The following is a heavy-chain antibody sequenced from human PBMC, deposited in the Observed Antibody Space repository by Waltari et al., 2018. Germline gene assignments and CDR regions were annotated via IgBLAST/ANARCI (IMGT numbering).Heavy chain of an antibody. CDR1: GGSISSGSYY. V-gene: IGHV4-61*02. Sequence: QVQLQESGPGLVKPSQTLSLTCTVSGGSISSGSYYWSWIRQPAGKGLEWIGRIYTSGSTNYHPSLKSRVTISVDTSKNQFSLKLSSVTAADTAVYYCASSPYGDYVGGYFDYWGQGTLVTVSS. D-gene: IGHD4-17*01. CDR3: ASSPYGDYVGGYFDY. J-gene: IGHJ4*02. CDR2: IYTSGST.